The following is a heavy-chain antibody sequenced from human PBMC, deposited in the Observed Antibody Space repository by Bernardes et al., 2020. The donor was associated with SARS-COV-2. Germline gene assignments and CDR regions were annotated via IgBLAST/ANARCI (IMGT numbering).Heavy chain of an antibody. CDR1: GFTFSSYA. CDR2: ISGSGGST. CDR3: AKREYYDFWSGPIDY. V-gene: IGHV3-23*01. Sequence: GGSLRLWCAASGFTFSSYAMNWVRQAPGKGLELVSAISGSGGSTYYADSVRGRFTISRDNSKNTLYLQMNSQRAEDTAVYYCAKREYYDFWSGPIDYWGQGTLVTVSS. J-gene: IGHJ4*02. D-gene: IGHD3-3*01.